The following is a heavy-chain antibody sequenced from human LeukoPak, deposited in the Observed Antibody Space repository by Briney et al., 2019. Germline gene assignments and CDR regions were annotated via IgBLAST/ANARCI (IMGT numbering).Heavy chain of an antibody. CDR1: GGSFSGYY. D-gene: IGHD5-18*01. CDR3: ARPSRLGYSYGLNY. V-gene: IGHV4-34*01. Sequence: SETLSLICAVYGGSFSGYYWSWIRQPPGKGLEWIGEINHSGSTNYNPSLKSRVTISVDTSKNQFSLKLSSVTAADTAVYYCARPSRLGYSYGLNYWGQGTLVTVSS. CDR2: INHSGST. J-gene: IGHJ4*02.